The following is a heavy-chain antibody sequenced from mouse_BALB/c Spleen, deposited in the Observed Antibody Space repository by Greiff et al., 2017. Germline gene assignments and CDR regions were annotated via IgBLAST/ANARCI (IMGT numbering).Heavy chain of an antibody. CDR1: GFTFSSYG. J-gene: IGHJ2*01. V-gene: IGHV5-6*01. CDR2: ISSGGSYT. Sequence: EVMLVESGGDLVKPGGSLKLSCAASGFTFSSYGMSWVRQTPDKRLEWVATISSGGSYTYYPDSVKGRFTISSDNAKDTLYLRMSSLKSEGTAMEDCARQSCYSEDGGGYDIDDWGQGTALTVSS. D-gene: IGHD2-14*01. CDR3: ARQSCYSEDGGGYDIDD.